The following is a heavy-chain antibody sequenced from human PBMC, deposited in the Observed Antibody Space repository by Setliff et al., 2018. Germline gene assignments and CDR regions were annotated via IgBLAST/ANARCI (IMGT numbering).Heavy chain of an antibody. J-gene: IGHJ6*03. CDR1: GYPINTHY. Sequence: SETLSLTCTVSGYPINTHYWSWIRQSPGKGLEWIGYFHISGNVRSVNYNPSLKSRVTIFADTSKNQFSLLLNSVTAADTAVYYCARQKYWSGYYGEGYYYYMDVWGKGTTVTVSS. CDR2: FHISGNVRSV. V-gene: IGHV4-4*08. D-gene: IGHD3-3*01. CDR3: ARQKYWSGYYGEGYYYYMDV.